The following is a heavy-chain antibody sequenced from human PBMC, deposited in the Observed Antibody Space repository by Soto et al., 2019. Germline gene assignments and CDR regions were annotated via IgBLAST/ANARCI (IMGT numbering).Heavy chain of an antibody. CDR2: IYYSGST. Sequence: SETLSLTCTVSGGSISSYYWIWIRQPPGKGLEWIGYIYYSGSTNYNPSLKSRVTISVDTSKNQFSLKLSSVTAADTAVYYCARGGVLLAPLDYWGQGTLVTVSS. CDR1: GGSISSYY. V-gene: IGHV4-59*01. J-gene: IGHJ4*02. CDR3: ARGGVLLAPLDY. D-gene: IGHD3-10*01.